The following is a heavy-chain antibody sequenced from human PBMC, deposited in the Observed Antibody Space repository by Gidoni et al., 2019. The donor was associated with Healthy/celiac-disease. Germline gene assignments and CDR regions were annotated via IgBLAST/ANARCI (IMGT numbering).Heavy chain of an antibody. V-gene: IGHV5-51*01. CDR2: IYPGDSDT. D-gene: IGHD3-3*01. CDR3: ARSYYDFWSGYYKPRSFYYGMDV. Sequence: EVQLVQSGAEVIKPGESLKISCKGSGYSFTSYWIGWLRQMPGKGLEWMGIIYPGDSDTRYSPSFQGQVTISADKSISTAYLQWSSLKASDTAMYYCARSYYDFWSGYYKPRSFYYGMDVWGQGTTVTVSS. J-gene: IGHJ6*02. CDR1: GYSFTSYW.